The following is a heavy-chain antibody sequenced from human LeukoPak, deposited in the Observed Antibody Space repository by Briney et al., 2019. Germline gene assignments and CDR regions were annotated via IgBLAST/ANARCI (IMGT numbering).Heavy chain of an antibody. V-gene: IGHV3-23*01. Sequence: PGGSLRLSCAASGFTFSSYAMSWVRQAPGKGLEWVSAISSSGGITYYADSVRGRFTISRDNSKNTLYLQMNSLRAEDTAVYYCAKGTMDGGQYYYDGNGGQGTLVTVSS. J-gene: IGHJ4*02. CDR3: AKGTMDGGQYYYDGN. D-gene: IGHD3-22*01. CDR1: GFTFSSYA. CDR2: ISSSGGIT.